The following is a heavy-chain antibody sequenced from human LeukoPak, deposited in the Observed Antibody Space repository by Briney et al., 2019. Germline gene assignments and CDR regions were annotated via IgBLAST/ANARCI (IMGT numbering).Heavy chain of an antibody. D-gene: IGHD5-18*01. CDR1: GFTFSSYG. V-gene: IGHV3-30*18. J-gene: IGHJ4*02. CDR2: ISYDGSNK. CDR3: AKDDPAMDLDY. Sequence: GGSLRLSCAASGFTFSSYGMHWVRQAPGKGLEWVAVISYDGSNKYYADSVKGRFTISRDNSKNTLYLQMNSLRAEDTAVYYCAKDDPAMDLDYWGQET.